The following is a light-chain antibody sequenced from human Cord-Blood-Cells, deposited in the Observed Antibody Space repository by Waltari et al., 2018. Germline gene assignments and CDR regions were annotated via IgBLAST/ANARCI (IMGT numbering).Light chain of an antibody. CDR2: DAS. J-gene: IGKJ4*01. Sequence: DIQMTQSPSSLTASVGVSVTITCQASQDISNYLNWYQQKPGKAPKLLIYDASNLETGVPSRFSGSGSGTDFTFTISSLQPEDIATYYCQQYDNLPLTFGGGTKVEIK. V-gene: IGKV1-33*01. CDR3: QQYDNLPLT. CDR1: QDISNY.